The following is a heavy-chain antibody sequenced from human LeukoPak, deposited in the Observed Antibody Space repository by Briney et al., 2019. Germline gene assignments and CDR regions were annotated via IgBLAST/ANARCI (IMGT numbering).Heavy chain of an antibody. CDR1: GGSISSYYW. CDR3: ARIPTH. CDR2: IDWDDDK. J-gene: IGHJ4*02. Sequence: TLSLTCTVSGGSISSYYWSWIRQPPGKALEWLARIDWDDDKFYSTSLKTRLTISKDTSKNQVVLTMTNMDPVDTATYYCARIPTHWGQGTLVTVSS. V-gene: IGHV2-70*16.